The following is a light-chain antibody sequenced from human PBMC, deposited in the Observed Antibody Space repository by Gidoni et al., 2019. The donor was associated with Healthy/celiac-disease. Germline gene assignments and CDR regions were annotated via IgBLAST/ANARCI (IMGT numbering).Light chain of an antibody. CDR2: SNN. J-gene: IGLJ3*02. Sequence: HYVLTQPPSESGTPWQRVTISCSGSSSNLGSNTVNWYQQRPVTAPKRLIYSNNQRPSGVPDRISGSKSGTSAYLAISGLQSEDEADYYYAAWDDSLNGLWVFGGGTKLTVL. CDR1: SSNLGSNT. CDR3: AAWDDSLNGLWV. V-gene: IGLV1-44*01.